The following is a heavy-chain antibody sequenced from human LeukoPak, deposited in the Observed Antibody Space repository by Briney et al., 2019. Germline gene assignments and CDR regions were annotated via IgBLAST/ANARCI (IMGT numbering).Heavy chain of an antibody. Sequence: ASVKVSCKASGGTFSSYAISWVRQAPGQGLEWMGGIIPIFGTANYAQKFQGRVTITADESTSTAYMELSSLRSEDTAVYYCARSRRVGSMATIITWGQGTLVTVSS. CDR3: ARSRRVGSMATIIT. J-gene: IGHJ4*02. CDR1: GGTFSSYA. CDR2: IIPIFGTA. D-gene: IGHD5-24*01. V-gene: IGHV1-69*13.